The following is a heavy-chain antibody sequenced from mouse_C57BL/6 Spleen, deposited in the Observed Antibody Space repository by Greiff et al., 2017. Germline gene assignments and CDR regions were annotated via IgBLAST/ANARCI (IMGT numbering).Heavy chain of an antibody. J-gene: IGHJ2*01. D-gene: IGHD3-2*02. CDR3: ARDSSGSFDY. CDR1: GYAFTNYL. V-gene: IGHV1-54*01. CDR2: INPGSGGT. Sequence: VKLQESGAELVRPGTSVKVSCKASGYAFTNYLIEWVKQRPGQGLEWIGVINPGSGGTNYNEKFKGKATLTADKSSSTAYMQLSSLTSEDSAVYFCARDSSGSFDYWGQGTTLTVSS.